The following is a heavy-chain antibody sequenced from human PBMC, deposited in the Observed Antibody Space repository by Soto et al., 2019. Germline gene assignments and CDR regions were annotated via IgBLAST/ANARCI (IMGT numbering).Heavy chain of an antibody. CDR1: GGSISSGGYY. V-gene: IGHV4-31*03. CDR3: ARDRARNYEDYYYYYGMDV. Sequence: SETLSLTCTVSGGSISSGGYYWSWIRQHPGKGLEWIGYIYYSGSTYYNPSLKSRVTISVDTSKNQFSLKLSSVTAADTAVYYCARDRARNYEDYYYYYGMDVWGQGTTVTVSS. CDR2: IYYSGST. J-gene: IGHJ6*02. D-gene: IGHD4-4*01.